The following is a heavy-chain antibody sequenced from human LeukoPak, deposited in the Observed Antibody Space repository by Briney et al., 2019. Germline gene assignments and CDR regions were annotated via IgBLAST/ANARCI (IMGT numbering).Heavy chain of an antibody. Sequence: ASVKVSCKASGYTFTSYAMNWVRQAPGQGLEWTGWISTNTGNPTYAQGFTGRFVFSLDTSVSTAYLQISSLKAEDTAVYYCARAAVVAVPVAIHYWGQGTLVTVSS. CDR2: ISTNTGNP. CDR1: GYTFTSYA. J-gene: IGHJ4*02. V-gene: IGHV7-4-1*02. CDR3: ARAAVVAVPVAIHY. D-gene: IGHD2-2*01.